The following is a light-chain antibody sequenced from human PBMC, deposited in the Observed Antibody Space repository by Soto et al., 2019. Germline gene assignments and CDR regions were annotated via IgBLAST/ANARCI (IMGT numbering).Light chain of an antibody. CDR1: SSDVGSYNR. Sequence: QSVLTQPPSVSGSPGQSVTISCTGTSSDVGSYNRVSWYQQPPGTAPKLMIYEVSNRPSGVPDRFSGSKSGNTASLTISGLQDEDEEDYYCSLYTSSSTYVFGTGTKLTVL. CDR2: EVS. J-gene: IGLJ1*01. V-gene: IGLV2-18*01. CDR3: SLYTSSSTYV.